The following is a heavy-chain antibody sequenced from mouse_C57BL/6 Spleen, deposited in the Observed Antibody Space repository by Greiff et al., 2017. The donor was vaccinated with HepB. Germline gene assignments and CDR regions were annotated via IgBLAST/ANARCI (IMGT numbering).Heavy chain of an antibody. Sequence: QVQLKQSGAELARPGASVKMSCKASGYTFTSYTMHWVKQRPGQGLEWIGYINPSSGYIKYNQKFKDKATLTADKSSSTAYMQLSSLTSEDSAVYYCARSEYYGISYAGYFDVWGTGTTVTVSS. CDR1: GYTFTSYT. V-gene: IGHV1-4*01. CDR3: ARSEYYGISYAGYFDV. J-gene: IGHJ1*03. D-gene: IGHD1-1*01. CDR2: INPSSGYI.